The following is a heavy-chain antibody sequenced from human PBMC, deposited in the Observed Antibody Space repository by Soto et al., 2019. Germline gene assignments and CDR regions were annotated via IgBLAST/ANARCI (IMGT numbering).Heavy chain of an antibody. D-gene: IGHD3-22*01. J-gene: IGHJ4*02. CDR2: INPNSGGT. V-gene: IGHV1-2*02. Sequence: ASVKVSCKASGYTFTGYYMHWVRQAPGQGLEWMGWINPNSGGTNYAQKFRGRVTMTRDTSISTAYMELSRLRSDDTAVYYCAREFAYYYDSSGSLWGQGTLVTVSS. CDR1: GYTFTGYY. CDR3: AREFAYYYDSSGSL.